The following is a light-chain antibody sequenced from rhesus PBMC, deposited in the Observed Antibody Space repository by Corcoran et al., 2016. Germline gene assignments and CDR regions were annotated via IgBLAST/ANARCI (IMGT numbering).Light chain of an antibody. Sequence: EIVMTQSPATLSLSPGERATLSCRASQSVSSSLAWYQQKPGQAPTLPIYGASSRAPGSPDRFSGSGSGTAFTLTISSLEPKDFAVYYCQQYSNWPRTFGQGTKVEI. V-gene: IGKV3-42*03. CDR1: QSVSSS. J-gene: IGKJ1*01. CDR3: QQYSNWPRT. CDR2: GAS.